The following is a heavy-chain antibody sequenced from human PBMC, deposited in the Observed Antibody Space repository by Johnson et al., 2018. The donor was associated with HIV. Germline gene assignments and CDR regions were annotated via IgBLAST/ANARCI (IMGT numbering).Heavy chain of an antibody. CDR3: ARDFLCLLDAFDI. CDR1: GFTVSSNY. V-gene: IGHV3-66*01. J-gene: IGHJ3*02. CDR2: IGTSGDT. D-gene: IGHD2/OR15-2a*01. Sequence: VQLVESGGGLVQPGGSLRLSCAASGFTVSSNYMSWVRQAPGKGLEWVSGIGTSGDTYYPGSVKGRFTISRDNAKNSLYLQMNSLRAEDTAVYYCARDFLCLLDAFDIWCQGTMVTVSS.